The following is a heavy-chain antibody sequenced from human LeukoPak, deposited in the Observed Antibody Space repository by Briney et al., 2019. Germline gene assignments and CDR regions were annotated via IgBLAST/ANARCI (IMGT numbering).Heavy chain of an antibody. CDR3: ARSFSPNYYDLLDY. J-gene: IGHJ4*02. CDR1: GGSISTYY. V-gene: IGHV4-59*01. Sequence: PSETLSLTCTVSGGSISTYYWSWIRQPPGKGLEWIGYIYYSGTTNYNPSLKGRVTISLATSKNQFSLELNSVTAADTAVYYCARSFSPNYYDLLDYWGQGILVTVSS. CDR2: IYYSGTT. D-gene: IGHD3-22*01.